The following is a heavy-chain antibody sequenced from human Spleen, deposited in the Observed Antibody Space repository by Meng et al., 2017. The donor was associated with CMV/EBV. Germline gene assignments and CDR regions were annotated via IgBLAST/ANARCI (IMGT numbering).Heavy chain of an antibody. D-gene: IGHD2-2*01. CDR2: IRYDGGTK. V-gene: IGHV3-30*02. CDR3: ARGIIPDYYFYGMDV. J-gene: IGHJ6*02. CDR1: GFTFSNFG. Sequence: GGSLRLSCTTSGFTFSNFGMHWVRQAPGKGLEWVTFIRYDGGTKYAADAVKGRFTISRDNSKNTLYLQMNSLRAEDTAVYYCARGIIPDYYFYGMDVWGQGTTVTVSS.